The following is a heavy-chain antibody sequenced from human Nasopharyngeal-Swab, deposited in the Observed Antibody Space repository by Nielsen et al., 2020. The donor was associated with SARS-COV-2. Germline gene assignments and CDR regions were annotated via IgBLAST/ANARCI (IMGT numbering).Heavy chain of an antibody. Sequence: RQAPGKGLEWIGYIYYSGSTNYNPSLKSRVTISVDTSKNQFSLKLSSVTVADTAVYYCARVGTYYYDSSGHLNYYYYYYMDVWGKGTTVTVSS. D-gene: IGHD3-22*01. CDR3: ARVGTYYYDSSGHLNYYYYYYMDV. CDR2: IYYSGST. V-gene: IGHV4-59*01. J-gene: IGHJ6*03.